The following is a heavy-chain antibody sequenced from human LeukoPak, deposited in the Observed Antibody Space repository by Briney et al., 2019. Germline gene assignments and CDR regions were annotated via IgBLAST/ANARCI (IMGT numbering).Heavy chain of an antibody. Sequence: GGSLRLSCVASGFTFNNYAMCWVRQAPGEGLEWVSTIGGRGAGTYYADSVKGRFTISRDNSKNTLYLQMNSLRAEDTAVYYCANRYCTSSSCSRTLENWGQGTLVTVSS. D-gene: IGHD2-2*01. J-gene: IGHJ4*02. V-gene: IGHV3-23*01. CDR2: IGGRGAGT. CDR3: ANRYCTSSSCSRTLEN. CDR1: GFTFNNYA.